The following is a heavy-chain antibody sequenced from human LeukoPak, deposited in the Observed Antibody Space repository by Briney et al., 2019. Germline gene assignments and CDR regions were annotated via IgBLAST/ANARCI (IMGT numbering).Heavy chain of an antibody. CDR1: GFTFSSYG. Sequence: GGSLRLSCAASGFTFSSYGMHWVRQAPGKGLEWVAFIRYDGSNKYYADSVKGRFTISRDNSKNTLYLQMNSLRAEDTAVYYCARDVIAVAGKINYWGQGTLVTVSS. CDR3: ARDVIAVAGKINY. CDR2: IRYDGSNK. J-gene: IGHJ4*02. D-gene: IGHD6-19*01. V-gene: IGHV3-30*02.